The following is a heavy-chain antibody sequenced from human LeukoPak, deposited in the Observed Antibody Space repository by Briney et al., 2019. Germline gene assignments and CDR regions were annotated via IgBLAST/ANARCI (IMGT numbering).Heavy chain of an antibody. V-gene: IGHV1-18*01. Sequence: ASVKVSCKASGYTFTSYGISWVRQAPGQGLEWMGWISAYNGNTNYAQKLQGRVTMTTDTSTSKAYLELRSLRSDDTAVYYCARVEASGSYGYWGQGTLVTVSS. CDR1: GYTFTSYG. CDR3: ARVEASGSYGY. J-gene: IGHJ4*02. D-gene: IGHD1-26*01. CDR2: ISAYNGNT.